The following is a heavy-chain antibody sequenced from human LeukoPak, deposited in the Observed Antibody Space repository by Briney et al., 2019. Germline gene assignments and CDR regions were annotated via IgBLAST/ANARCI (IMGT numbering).Heavy chain of an antibody. CDR3: AKDLESSGWYFEAYFDY. CDR1: GFTFDDYA. D-gene: IGHD6-19*01. Sequence: GGSLRLSCAASGFTFDDYAMHWVRQAPGKGLEWVSGISWNSGSIGYADSVKGRFTISRDNAKNSLYLQMNSLRAEDTAVYYCAKDLESSGWYFEAYFDYWGQGTLVTVSS. J-gene: IGHJ4*02. V-gene: IGHV3-9*01. CDR2: ISWNSGSI.